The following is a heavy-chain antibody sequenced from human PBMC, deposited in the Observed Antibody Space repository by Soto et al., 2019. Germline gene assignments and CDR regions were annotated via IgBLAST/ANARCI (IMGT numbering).Heavy chain of an antibody. J-gene: IGHJ6*02. Sequence: QVQLVQSGAEVKKPGASVKVSCKASGYTFTSYGISWVRQAPGQGLEWMGWISAYNGNTSYAQKLQGRVTMTTDTSTSTAYMERRGLRSDDTAVYYCARAQVAAAPPDGLDVWGQGTTVTVSS. V-gene: IGHV1-18*01. CDR2: ISAYNGNT. CDR1: GYTFTSYG. CDR3: ARAQVAAAPPDGLDV. D-gene: IGHD6-13*01.